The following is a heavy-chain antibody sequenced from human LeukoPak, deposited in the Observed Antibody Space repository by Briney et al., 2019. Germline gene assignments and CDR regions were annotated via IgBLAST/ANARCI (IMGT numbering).Heavy chain of an antibody. CDR2: IYYSGST. Sequence: SETLSLTCTVSGGSISSHYWSWIRQPPGKGLEWIGYIYYSGSTKYNPSLKSRVTISVDTSKNQFSLKLSSVTAADTAVYYCARGGNYYYYYMAVWGKGTTVTVSS. V-gene: IGHV4-59*11. J-gene: IGHJ6*03. CDR3: ARGGNYYYYYMAV. CDR1: GGSISSHY. D-gene: IGHD1-1*01.